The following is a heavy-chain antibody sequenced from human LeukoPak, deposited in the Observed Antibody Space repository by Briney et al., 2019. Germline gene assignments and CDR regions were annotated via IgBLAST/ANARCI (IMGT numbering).Heavy chain of an antibody. D-gene: IGHD4-17*01. J-gene: IGHJ4*02. V-gene: IGHV3-48*03. Sequence: GGSLRLSCAASGFTFSSYEMNWVRQAPGKGLEWVSYISSSGSTIYYADSVKGRFTISRDNAKNSLYLQMNSLRAVDTAVYYCARETTVTFDYWGQGTLVTVSS. CDR3: ARETTVTFDY. CDR2: ISSSGSTI. CDR1: GFTFSSYE.